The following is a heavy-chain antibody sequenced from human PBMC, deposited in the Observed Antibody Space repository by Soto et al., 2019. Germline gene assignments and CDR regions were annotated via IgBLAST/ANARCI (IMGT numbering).Heavy chain of an antibody. D-gene: IGHD5-12*01. CDR3: ARRYRGGYNSGFDY. V-gene: IGHV4-39*01. Sequence: SETLSLTCTVSGGSISSSSYYWGWIRRPPGKGLEWIGSIYYSGSTYYNPSLKSRVTISVDTSKNQFSLKLSSVTAADTAVYYCARRYRGGYNSGFDYWGQGTLVT. J-gene: IGHJ4*02. CDR1: GGSISSSSYY. CDR2: IYYSGST.